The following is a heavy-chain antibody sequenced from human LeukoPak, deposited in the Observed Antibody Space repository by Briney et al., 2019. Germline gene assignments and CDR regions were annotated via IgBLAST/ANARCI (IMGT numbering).Heavy chain of an antibody. CDR1: GFTFSSYE. CDR3: ARFIAVAEIHYYGMDV. V-gene: IGHV3-48*03. J-gene: IGHJ6*02. Sequence: GGSLRLSCAASGFTFSSYEMNWVRQAPGKGLEWVSYISSSGSTIYYADSVKGRFTISRDNAKNSLYLQMNSLRAEDTAVYYCARFIAVAEIHYYGMDVWGQGTTVTVSS. CDR2: ISSSGSTI. D-gene: IGHD6-19*01.